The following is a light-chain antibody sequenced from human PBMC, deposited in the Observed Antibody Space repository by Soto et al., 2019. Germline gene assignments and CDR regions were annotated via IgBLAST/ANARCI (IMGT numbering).Light chain of an antibody. CDR2: GAS. CDR3: HQYGTLPLS. V-gene: IGKV3-20*01. CDR1: QSLGSTF. Sequence: EILLTQSPGTLSLSPGDRATLSCRASQSLGSTFLAWYQQQSGQSPRRLIYGASDRATDIPDRFRGSGSGADFTLTISRLEPEDFAVYFCHQYGTLPLSFGGGTKVEIK. J-gene: IGKJ4*01.